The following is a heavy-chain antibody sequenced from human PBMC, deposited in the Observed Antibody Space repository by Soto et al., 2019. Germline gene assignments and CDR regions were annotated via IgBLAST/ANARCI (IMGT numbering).Heavy chain of an antibody. Sequence: GGSLRLSCAASGFTFSDYYMSGIRQAPGKGLEWVSYIDSSSSYTNYADSVKGRFTISRDNAKNSLYLQMNSLRAEDTAVYYCARIIAAAGGRRYFDLWGRGTLVTVSS. D-gene: IGHD6-13*01. J-gene: IGHJ2*01. CDR3: ARIIAAAGGRRYFDL. CDR1: GFTFSDYY. CDR2: IDSSSSYT. V-gene: IGHV3-11*03.